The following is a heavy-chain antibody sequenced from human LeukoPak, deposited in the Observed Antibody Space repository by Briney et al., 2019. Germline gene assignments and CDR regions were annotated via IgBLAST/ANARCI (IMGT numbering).Heavy chain of an antibody. CDR3: ARDEFYYYDSSGYPVDY. CDR1: GFTFSSYA. Sequence: GGSLRLSCAASGFTFSSYAMGWVRQAPGKGLEWVSAISGSGGSTYYADSVKGRFTISRDNSKNTLYLQMNSLRAEDTAVYYCARDEFYYYDSSGYPVDYWGQGTLVTVSS. V-gene: IGHV3-23*01. J-gene: IGHJ4*02. D-gene: IGHD3-22*01. CDR2: ISGSGGST.